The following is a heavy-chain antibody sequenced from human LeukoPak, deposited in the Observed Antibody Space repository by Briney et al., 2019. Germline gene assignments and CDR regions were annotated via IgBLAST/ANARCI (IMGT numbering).Heavy chain of an antibody. V-gene: IGHV1-18*01. Sequence: ASVKVSCKASGYTFTSYGISWVRQAPGQGPEWMGWISAYNGNTNYAQKLQGRVTMTTDTPTSTAYMELRSLRSDDTAVYYCARERGRFLEWLTSRYYYYGMDVWGQGTTVTVSS. J-gene: IGHJ6*02. CDR3: ARERGRFLEWLTSRYYYYGMDV. D-gene: IGHD3-3*01. CDR1: GYTFTSYG. CDR2: ISAYNGNT.